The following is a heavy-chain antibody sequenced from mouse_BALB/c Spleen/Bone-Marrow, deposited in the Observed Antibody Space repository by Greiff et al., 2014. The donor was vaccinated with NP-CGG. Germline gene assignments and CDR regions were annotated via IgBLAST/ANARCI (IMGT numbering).Heavy chain of an antibody. D-gene: IGHD1-1*01. CDR1: GFTFSSYA. CDR2: ISSGGST. J-gene: IGHJ1*01. V-gene: IGHV5-6-5*01. CDR3: ARGDYYGSSFYWYFDV. Sequence: DVHLVESGGGLVKPGGSLKLSCAASGFTFSSYAMSWVRQTPEKRLEWVASISSGGSTYYPDSVNGRFTISRDNARNILYLQMSSLRSEDTAMYYCARGDYYGSSFYWYFDVWGAGTTVTVSS.